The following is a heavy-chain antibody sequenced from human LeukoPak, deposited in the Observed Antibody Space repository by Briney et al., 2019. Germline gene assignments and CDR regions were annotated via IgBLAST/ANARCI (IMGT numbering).Heavy chain of an antibody. D-gene: IGHD3-9*01. CDR3: TTNYDILTGYLSDAFDI. CDR1: GFTFSSYG. V-gene: IGHV3-30*02. Sequence: GGSLRLSCAASGFTFSSYGMHWVRQAPGKGLEWVAVIRYDGSNKYYADSVKCRFTISRDNSKNTLYLQMNSLRAEDTAVYYCTTNYDILTGYLSDAFDIWGQGTMVTVSS. CDR2: IRYDGSNK. J-gene: IGHJ3*02.